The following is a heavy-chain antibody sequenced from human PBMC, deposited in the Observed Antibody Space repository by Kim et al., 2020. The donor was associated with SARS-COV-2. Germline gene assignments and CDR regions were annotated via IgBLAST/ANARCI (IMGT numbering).Heavy chain of an antibody. Sequence: SETLSLTCTVSDDSLSGSPYYWGWIRQPPGKGLEGIGKIYYSGSASYNPSLKSRVSMSVDTSRNQFSLKLNSVTAADTSIYYCARHALLFGDRGLWFDSWGQGTLVTVSS. J-gene: IGHJ5*01. D-gene: IGHD3-10*01. CDR2: IYYSGSA. V-gene: IGHV4-39*01. CDR3: ARHALLFGDRGLWFDS. CDR1: DDSLSGSPYY.